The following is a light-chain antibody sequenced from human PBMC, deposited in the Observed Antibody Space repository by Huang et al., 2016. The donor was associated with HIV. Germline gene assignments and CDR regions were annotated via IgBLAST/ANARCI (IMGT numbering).Light chain of an antibody. Sequence: DIQMTHSPSSLSTSVGDRVTITCQASQDLTNYLNWYQHKPGKAPKLLIYDASNLETGVQSRFSGSGSGTDFTFTITSLQPEDIATYYCQQYDNLPFTFGPGTKVDIK. J-gene: IGKJ3*01. CDR2: DAS. V-gene: IGKV1-33*01. CDR3: QQYDNLPFT. CDR1: QDLTNY.